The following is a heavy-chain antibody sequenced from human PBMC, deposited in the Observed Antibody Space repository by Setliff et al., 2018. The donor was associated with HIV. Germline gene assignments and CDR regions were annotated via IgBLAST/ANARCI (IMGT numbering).Heavy chain of an antibody. J-gene: IGHJ3*01. Sequence: GGSLRLSCAASGFSFRTYWMSWVRQAPGKGLEWVANMKYDGTELYYVDAVKGRVTISRDNAKKSVFLHMNSLRGEDTAVYYCVREGEYFDTIGHYLVRRFFDLWGQGTMVTVSS. V-gene: IGHV3-7*01. CDR1: GFSFRTYW. D-gene: IGHD3-9*01. CDR3: VREGEYFDTIGHYLVRRFFDL. CDR2: MKYDGTEL.